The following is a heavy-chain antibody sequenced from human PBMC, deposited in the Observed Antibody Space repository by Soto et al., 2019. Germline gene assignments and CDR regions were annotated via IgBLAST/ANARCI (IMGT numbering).Heavy chain of an antibody. CDR1: GDSVSSNNVA. CDR3: ARESSGYYYRYFDC. V-gene: IGHV6-1*01. Sequence: SQTLSLTCDISGDSVSSNNVAWNWIRQSPSTGLEWLGRTYYRSQWYDDYAESVKSRISIIPDTSKNQFSLRLNSVTPEDTAVYYCARESSGYYYRYFDCWGQGTMVTVYS. CDR2: TYYRSQWYD. J-gene: IGHJ4*02. D-gene: IGHD3-22*01.